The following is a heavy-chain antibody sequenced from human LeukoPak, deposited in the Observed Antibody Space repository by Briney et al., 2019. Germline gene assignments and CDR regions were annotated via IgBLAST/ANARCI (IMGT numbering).Heavy chain of an antibody. CDR2: LSGSGVST. V-gene: IGHV3-23*01. D-gene: IGHD5-18*01. CDR1: GFTFKNYA. Sequence: GGSLRLSCVGSGFTFKNYAMSWVRQTPGKGLEWVSGLSGSGVSTYYADSVKGRFTISRDNSKNTLYMQMGSLRVEDTAMYYCAKTMREYTYSLFDYWGQGILVTVSS. CDR3: AKTMREYTYSLFDY. J-gene: IGHJ4*02.